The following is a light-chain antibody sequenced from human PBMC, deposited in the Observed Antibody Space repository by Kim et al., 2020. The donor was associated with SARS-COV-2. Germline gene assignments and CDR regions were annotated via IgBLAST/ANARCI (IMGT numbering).Light chain of an antibody. J-gene: IGLJ2*01. CDR2: RNN. CDR3: QEWDSRTYVV. CDR1: SSNIGSNY. V-gene: IGLV1-47*01. Sequence: QSVLTQPPSASGTPGQRVTISCSGSSSNIGSNYVYWYQQLPGTAPKLLIYRNNQRPSGVPDRFSGSKSGTSASLAISGTQAMDEADYYCQEWDSRTYVVFGGGTQLTVL.